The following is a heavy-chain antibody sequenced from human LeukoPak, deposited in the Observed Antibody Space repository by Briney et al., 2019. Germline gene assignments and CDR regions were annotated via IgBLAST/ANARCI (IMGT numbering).Heavy chain of an antibody. J-gene: IGHJ6*02. D-gene: IGHD1-26*01. V-gene: IGHV4-30-4*01. CDR3: ARVLRPLDYGMDV. CDR2: IYYSGST. Sequence: PSQTLSLTSTVSGGSLSSGDYYWRWIRQPPGKGLEWIGYIYYSGSTYYNPSLKSRVTISVDTSKNQFSLKLSSVTAADTAVYYCARVLRPLDYGMDVWGQGTTVTVSS. CDR1: GGSLSSGDYY.